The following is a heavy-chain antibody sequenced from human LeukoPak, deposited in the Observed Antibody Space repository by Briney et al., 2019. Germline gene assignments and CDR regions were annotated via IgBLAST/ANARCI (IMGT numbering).Heavy chain of an antibody. J-gene: IGHJ4*02. CDR3: ARLQNYGSFDY. Sequence: PSQTLSLTCTVSGVSISSGGYYWSWIRQHPGKGLEWIGYIYYSGSTYYNPSLKSRFTISVDTSKNQFSLKLSSVTAADTAVYYCARLQNYGSFDYWGQGTLVTVSS. CDR2: IYYSGST. D-gene: IGHD1-7*01. V-gene: IGHV4-31*03. CDR1: GVSISSGGYY.